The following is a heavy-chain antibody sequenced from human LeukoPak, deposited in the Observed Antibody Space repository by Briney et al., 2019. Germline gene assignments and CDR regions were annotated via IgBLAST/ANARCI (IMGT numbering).Heavy chain of an antibody. D-gene: IGHD1-1*01. CDR3: ARGRIGIRKLKTPYYFDY. V-gene: IGHV4-31*03. J-gene: IGHJ4*02. CDR2: IYYSGST. Sequence: PSETLSLTCTVSGGSISSGGYYWSWIRQPPGKGLEWIGYIYYSGSTYYNPSLKSRVTISVDTSKNQFSLKLSSVTAADTAVYYCARGRIGIRKLKTPYYFDYWGQGTLVTVSS. CDR1: GGSISSGGYY.